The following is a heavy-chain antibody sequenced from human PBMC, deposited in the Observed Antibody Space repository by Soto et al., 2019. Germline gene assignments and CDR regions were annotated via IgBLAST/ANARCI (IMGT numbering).Heavy chain of an antibody. D-gene: IGHD3-22*01. CDR2: IDPSDSYT. CDR3: ARPGGLVSSGYYPYYYYGMDV. CDR1: GWSFTSYW. Sequence: PGESLNISGKVSGWSFTSYWISCVRQMPGKGLEWMGRIDPSDSYTNYSPSFQGHVTISADKSISTAYLQWSSLKASDTAMYYCARPGGLVSSGYYPYYYYGMDVWGQGTTVTVSS. V-gene: IGHV5-10-1*01. J-gene: IGHJ6*02.